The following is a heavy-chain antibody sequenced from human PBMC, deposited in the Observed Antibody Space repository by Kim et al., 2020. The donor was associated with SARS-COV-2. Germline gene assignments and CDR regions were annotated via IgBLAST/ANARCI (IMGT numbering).Heavy chain of an antibody. CDR3: ATLDSSGYYKEYYFDY. J-gene: IGHJ4*02. CDR1: GYTLTELS. V-gene: IGHV1-24*01. Sequence: ASVKVSCKVSGYTLTELSMHWVRQAPGKGLEWMGGFDPEDGETIYAQKFQGRVTMTEDTSTDTAYMELSSLRSEDTAVYYCATLDSSGYYKEYYFDYWGQGTLVNVSS. D-gene: IGHD3-22*01. CDR2: FDPEDGET.